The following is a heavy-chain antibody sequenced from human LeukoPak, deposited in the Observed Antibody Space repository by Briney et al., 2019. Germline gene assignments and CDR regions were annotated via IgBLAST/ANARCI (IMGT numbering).Heavy chain of an antibody. J-gene: IGHJ4*02. CDR2: INHSGST. CDR1: GGSFSGYY. CDR3: AGGITMIVPPDY. Sequence: SETLSLTCAVYGGSFSGYYWSWIRQPPGKGLEWIGEINHSGSTNYNPSLKSRVTISVDTSKDQFSLKLSSVTAADTAVYYCAGGITMIVPPDYWGQGTLVTVSS. D-gene: IGHD3-22*01. V-gene: IGHV4-34*01.